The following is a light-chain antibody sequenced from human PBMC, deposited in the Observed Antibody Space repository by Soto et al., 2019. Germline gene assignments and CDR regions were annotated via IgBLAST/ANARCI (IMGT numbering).Light chain of an antibody. V-gene: IGLV2-14*01. CDR2: EVS. CDR3: SSYTSSNTFMI. J-gene: IGLJ2*01. CDR1: SSDIGGYNY. Sequence: QSALTQPASVSGSPGQSITISCTGTSSDIGGYNYVSWYQQHPGKAPKVMIYEVSNRPSGVSNRFFGSKSANTASLTISGLQAEDEADYYCSSYTSSNTFMIFGGGTKLTVL.